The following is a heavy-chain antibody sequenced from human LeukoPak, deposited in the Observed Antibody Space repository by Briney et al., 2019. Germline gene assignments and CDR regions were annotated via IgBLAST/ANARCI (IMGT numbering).Heavy chain of an antibody. D-gene: IGHD3-10*01. CDR3: AKDGRHGSGTYGANFDY. CDR2: IRFDGSDK. CDR1: GFTFSSYG. Sequence: PGGSLRLSCAASGFTFSSYGMHWVRQAPGKGLEWVTFIRFDGSDKYYADSVKGRFTISRDNSKNTLYLRMNSLRAEDTAVYYCAKDGRHGSGTYGANFDYWGQGTLVTVSS. V-gene: IGHV3-30*02. J-gene: IGHJ4*02.